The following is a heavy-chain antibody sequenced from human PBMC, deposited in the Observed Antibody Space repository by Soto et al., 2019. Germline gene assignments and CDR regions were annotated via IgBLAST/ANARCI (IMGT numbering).Heavy chain of an antibody. CDR1: GFTFSSYA. D-gene: IGHD1-26*01. J-gene: IGHJ4*02. Sequence: QVQLVESGGGMVQPGRSLRLSCAASGFTFSSYAMHWVRQAPGKGLEWVAVISYDGSNKYYADSVKGRFTISRDNSKNTLYLQMNSLRAEDTAVYYCARGAPYYFDYWGQGTLVTVSS. CDR3: ARGAPYYFDY. CDR2: ISYDGSNK. V-gene: IGHV3-30-3*01.